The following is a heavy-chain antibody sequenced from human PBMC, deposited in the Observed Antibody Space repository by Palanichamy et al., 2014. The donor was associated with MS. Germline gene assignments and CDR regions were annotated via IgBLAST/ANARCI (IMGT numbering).Heavy chain of an antibody. V-gene: IGHV3-53*02. D-gene: IGHD6-19*01. CDR3: ARGWTGYSSGWYPDYFDY. Sequence: EVQLVETGGGLIQPGGSLRLSCAASGFTVSSNYMSWVRQAPGKGLEWVSVIYSGGSTYYADSVKGRFTISRDNSKNTLYLQMNSLRAEDTAVYYCARGWTGYSSGWYPDYFDYWGQGTLVTVSS. CDR2: IYSGGST. J-gene: IGHJ4*02. CDR1: GFTVSSNY.